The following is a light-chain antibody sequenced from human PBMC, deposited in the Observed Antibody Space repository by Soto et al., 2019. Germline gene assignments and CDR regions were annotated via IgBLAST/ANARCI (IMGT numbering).Light chain of an antibody. CDR2: DVS. J-gene: IGLJ2*01. CDR1: SSDVGGYNY. CDR3: SSYTSSSTYVV. V-gene: IGLV2-14*01. Sequence: QSALTQPASVSGSPGQSITISCTGTSSDVGGYNYVSWYQQHPGKAPKLMIYDVSNRPSGVSNRFSGSKSGNTASLTISGVQEEDEADYYCSSYTSSSTYVVFGGGTKLTVL.